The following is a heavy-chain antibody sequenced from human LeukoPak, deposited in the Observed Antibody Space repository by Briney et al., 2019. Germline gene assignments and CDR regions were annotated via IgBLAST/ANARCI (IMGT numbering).Heavy chain of an antibody. CDR3: ARARFYFDY. Sequence: GGSLRLSCAASGFTFSSYWMSWVRQAPGKGLEWVAKIKPGGSEKYYVDSVKGRFTISRDNAKNSLYVQMNSLRAEDTAVYYCARARFYFDYWGQGILVTVSS. CDR1: GFTFSSYW. D-gene: IGHD3-16*01. V-gene: IGHV3-7*01. J-gene: IGHJ4*02. CDR2: IKPGGSEK.